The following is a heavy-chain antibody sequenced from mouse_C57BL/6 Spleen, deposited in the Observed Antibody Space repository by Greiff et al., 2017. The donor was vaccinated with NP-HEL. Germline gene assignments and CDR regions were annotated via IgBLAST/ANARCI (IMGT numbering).Heavy chain of an antibody. CDR3: ARAPYYYGSSYFDY. Sequence: EVQLQQSGPGLVKPSQSLSLTCSVTGYSITSGYYWNWIRQFPGNKLEWMGYISYDGSNNYNPSLKNRISITRDPSKNQFFLKLNSVTTEDTATYNCARAPYYYGSSYFDYWGQGTTLTVSS. V-gene: IGHV3-6*01. D-gene: IGHD1-1*01. CDR2: ISYDGSN. J-gene: IGHJ2*01. CDR1: GYSITSGYY.